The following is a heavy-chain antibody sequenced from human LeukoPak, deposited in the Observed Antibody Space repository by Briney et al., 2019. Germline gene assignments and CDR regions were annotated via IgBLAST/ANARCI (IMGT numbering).Heavy chain of an antibody. CDR1: GGPIIASY. CDR2: THYSGTA. Sequence: PSETLSLTCAVSGGPIIASYWSWIRQPPGKGLEWIGYTHYSGTANYNPSLKSRVTISIDTSKNQFSLRLTSVTAADTAVYYCARVRFYDTTGYSTSYYLDYWGQGALVTVSS. V-gene: IGHV4-59*01. J-gene: IGHJ4*02. D-gene: IGHD3-22*01. CDR3: ARVRFYDTTGYSTSYYLDY.